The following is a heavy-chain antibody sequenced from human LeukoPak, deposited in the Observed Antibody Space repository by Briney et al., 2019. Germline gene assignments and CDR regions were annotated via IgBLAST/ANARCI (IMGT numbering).Heavy chain of an antibody. V-gene: IGHV3-21*01. D-gene: IGHD6-13*01. Sequence: GGSLRLSCAASGFTFSSYSMNWARQAPGKGLEWVSSISSSSSYIYYADSVKGRFTISRDNAKNSLYLQMNSLRAEDTAVYYCARPGYSSSWNFDYWGQGTLVTVSS. CDR1: GFTFSSYS. CDR3: ARPGYSSSWNFDY. CDR2: ISSSSSYI. J-gene: IGHJ4*02.